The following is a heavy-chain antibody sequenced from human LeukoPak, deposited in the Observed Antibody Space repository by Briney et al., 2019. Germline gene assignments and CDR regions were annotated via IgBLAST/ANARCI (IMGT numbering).Heavy chain of an antibody. CDR1: GYTFSDYY. CDR2: IDPNSGGS. Sequence: ASVKVSCKTSGYTFSDYYIHWIRQAPGQGLEWMGWIDPNSGGSNSAQKFQGRVTMTRDTSISTAYMELSRLRSDDTAVYYCARAVAGTGGGWFDPWGQGTLVTVSS. D-gene: IGHD6-19*01. J-gene: IGHJ5*02. V-gene: IGHV1-2*02. CDR3: ARAVAGTGGGWFDP.